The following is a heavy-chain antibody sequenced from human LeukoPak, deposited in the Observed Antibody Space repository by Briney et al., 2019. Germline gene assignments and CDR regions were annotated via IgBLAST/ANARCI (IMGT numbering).Heavy chain of an antibody. CDR2: INPNSGGT. CDR3: ARGSSSWYYRTWFDP. V-gene: IGHV1-2*02. CDR1: GYTFTGYY. D-gene: IGHD6-13*01. Sequence: ASVKVSCKASGYTFTGYYMHWVRRAPGQGLEWMGWINPNSGGTNYAQKFQGRVTMTRDTSISTAYMELSRLRSDDTAVYYCARGSSSWYYRTWFDPWGQGTLVTVSS. J-gene: IGHJ5*02.